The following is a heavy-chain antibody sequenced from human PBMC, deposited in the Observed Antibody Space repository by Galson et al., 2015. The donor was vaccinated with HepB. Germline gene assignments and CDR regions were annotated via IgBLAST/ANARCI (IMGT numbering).Heavy chain of an antibody. D-gene: IGHD4-17*01. V-gene: IGHV1-2*06. CDR3: ARHFSDYGDFDAFDI. CDR1: GYTFTGYY. J-gene: IGHJ3*02. CDR2: INPNSGGT. Sequence: SVKVSCKASGYTFTGYYMHWVRQAPGQGLEWMGRINPNSGGTNYAQKFQGRVTMTRDKSISTAYLQWSSLKASDTAMYYCARHFSDYGDFDAFDIWGQGTMVTVSS.